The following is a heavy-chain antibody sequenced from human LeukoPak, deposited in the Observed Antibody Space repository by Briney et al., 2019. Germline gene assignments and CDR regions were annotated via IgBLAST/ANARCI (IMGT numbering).Heavy chain of an antibody. D-gene: IGHD3-22*01. Sequence: MTSETLSLTCTVSGGSISSYYWSWIRQPPGKGLEWIGYIYYSGSTNYNPSLKSRVTISVDTSKNQFSLKLSSVTAADTAVYYCARFYYDSSGYYYFDYWGQGTLVTVSS. V-gene: IGHV4-59*01. J-gene: IGHJ4*02. CDR2: IYYSGST. CDR1: GGSISSYY. CDR3: ARFYYDSSGYYYFDY.